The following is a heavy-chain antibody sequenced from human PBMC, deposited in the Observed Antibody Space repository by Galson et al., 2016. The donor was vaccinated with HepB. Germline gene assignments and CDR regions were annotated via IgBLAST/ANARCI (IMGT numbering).Heavy chain of an antibody. D-gene: IGHD6-6*01. CDR2: IYFTGGT. J-gene: IGHJ6*02. V-gene: IGHV4-59*01. CDR1: GGSISSYY. Sequence: ETLSLTCSIFGGSISSYYWTWMRQPPGKGLEWIGNIYFTGGTNYNPSLKSRVTISLDTSRNQLSLKLTSVTAADSALYYCARGNEYSSPFYYYYAMDVWGQGTTVTVSS. CDR3: ARGNEYSSPFYYYYAMDV.